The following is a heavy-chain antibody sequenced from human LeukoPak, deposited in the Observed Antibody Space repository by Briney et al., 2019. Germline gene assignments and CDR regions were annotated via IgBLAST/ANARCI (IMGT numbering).Heavy chain of an antibody. CDR1: GGSFSGYY. CDR3: ARGWRKNYYYYYYMDV. CDR2: INHSGST. J-gene: IGHJ6*03. Sequence: SETLSLTCAVYGGSFSGYYWSWIRQPPGKGLEWIGEINHSGSTNYNPSLKSRVTISVDTSKNQFSLKLSSVTAADTAVYYCARGWRKNYYYYYYMDVWGKGTTVTVSS. D-gene: IGHD1-14*01. V-gene: IGHV4-34*01.